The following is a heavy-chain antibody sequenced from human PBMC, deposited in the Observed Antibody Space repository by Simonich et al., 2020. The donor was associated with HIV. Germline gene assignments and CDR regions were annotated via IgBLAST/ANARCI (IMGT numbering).Heavy chain of an antibody. Sequence: QVQLVQSGAEAKKPGASVKVSCKASGYTFTGYYMYWVRQAPGQGLEWMGWINPNSGGTKYAQRFQGRITMTRDTSISTAYMELSRLRSDDTAVYYCARMFDLWGPGTLVTVSS. CDR2: INPNSGGT. J-gene: IGHJ2*01. CDR3: ARMFDL. V-gene: IGHV1-2*02. CDR1: GYTFTGYY.